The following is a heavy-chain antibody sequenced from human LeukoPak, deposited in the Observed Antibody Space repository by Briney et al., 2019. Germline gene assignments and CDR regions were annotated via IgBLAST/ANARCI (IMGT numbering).Heavy chain of an antibody. V-gene: IGHV3-21*01. CDR1: GFTFNTYS. J-gene: IGHJ5*02. CDR2: ISRASESI. D-gene: IGHD1-1*01. CDR3: ARGATDVTRWFDP. Sequence: GGSLRLSCAASGFTFNTYSMSWVRQAPGKGLERVSIISRASESIFYADSVKGRFTISRDNAKNSLYLQMNGLRAEDTAVYYCARGATDVTRWFDPWGQGTRVTVSS.